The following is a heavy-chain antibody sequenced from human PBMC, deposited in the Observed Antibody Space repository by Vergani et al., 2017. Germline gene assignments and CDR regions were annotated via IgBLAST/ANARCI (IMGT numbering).Heavy chain of an antibody. Sequence: EVQLVESGGGLVQPGGSLRLSCAASGFTFSSYSMNWVRQAPGKGLEWVSYVSSSSRTIYYADSLKGRFTISRDNAKTSLYLQMNSLSAEDTAVYYCARSWLFGFDYWGQGTLVTVSS. D-gene: IGHD3-10*02. CDR3: ARSWLFGFDY. V-gene: IGHV3-48*04. CDR2: VSSSSRTI. CDR1: GFTFSSYS. J-gene: IGHJ4*02.